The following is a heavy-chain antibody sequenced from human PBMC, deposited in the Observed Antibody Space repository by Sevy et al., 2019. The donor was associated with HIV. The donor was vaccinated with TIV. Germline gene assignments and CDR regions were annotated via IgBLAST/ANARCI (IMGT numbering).Heavy chain of an antibody. V-gene: IGHV7-4-1*02. CDR3: ARELGAGVLGGSLNWFDP. D-gene: IGHD1-26*01. CDR1: GYTFTSYA. J-gene: IGHJ5*02. CDR2: INTNTGNP. Sequence: ASVKVSCKASGYTFTSYAMNWVRQAPGQGLERMGWINTNTGNPTYAQGFTGRFVFSLDTSVSTAYLQISSLKAEDTAVYYCARELGAGVLGGSLNWFDPWGQGTLVTVSS.